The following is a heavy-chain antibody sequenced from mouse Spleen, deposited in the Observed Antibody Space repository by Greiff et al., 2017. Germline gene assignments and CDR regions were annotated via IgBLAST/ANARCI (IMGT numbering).Heavy chain of an antibody. Sequence: VQLQQSGAELVKPGASVKLSCKASGYTFTSYWMHWVKQRPGQGLEWIGMIHPNSGSTNYNEKFKSKATLTVDKSSSTAYMQLSSLTSEDSAVYYCAKEKSFNWSWFAYWGQGTLVTVSA. CDR3: AKEKSFNWSWFAY. CDR1: GYTFTSYW. CDR2: IHPNSGST. J-gene: IGHJ3*01. D-gene: IGHD4-1*01. V-gene: IGHV1-64*01.